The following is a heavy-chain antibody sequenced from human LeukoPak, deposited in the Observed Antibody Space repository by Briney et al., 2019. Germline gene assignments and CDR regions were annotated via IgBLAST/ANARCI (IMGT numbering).Heavy chain of an antibody. J-gene: IGHJ4*02. Sequence: SVKVSCKASGHTFTTYGISWVRQAPGQGLEWMGGIIPIFGTANYAQKFQGRVTITADKSTSTAYMELSSLRSEDTAVYYCARGQKYYYDSSGYYYVYWGQGALVTVSS. CDR3: ARGQKYYYDSSGYYYVY. D-gene: IGHD3-22*01. CDR1: GHTFTTYG. CDR2: IIPIFGTA. V-gene: IGHV1-69*06.